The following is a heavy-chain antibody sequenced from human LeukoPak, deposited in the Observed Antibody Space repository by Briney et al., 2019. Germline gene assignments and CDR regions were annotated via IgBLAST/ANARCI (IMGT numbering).Heavy chain of an antibody. Sequence: GGSLRLSCAASGFTFSNYNMNWVRQAPGKGLEWVSSISSSSSYIYYADSVKGRFTISRDNAKSSLYLQMNSLRAEDTAVYYCARAGFTFSDYFGSFFDYWGQGTLVTVSS. V-gene: IGHV3-21*01. CDR2: ISSSSSYI. CDR3: ARAGFTFSDYFGSFFDY. J-gene: IGHJ4*02. CDR1: GFTFSNYN. D-gene: IGHD3-10*01.